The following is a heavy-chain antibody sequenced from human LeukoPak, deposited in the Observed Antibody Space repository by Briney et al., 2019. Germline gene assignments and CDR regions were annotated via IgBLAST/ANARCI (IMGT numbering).Heavy chain of an antibody. D-gene: IGHD2-2*01. V-gene: IGHV1-2*06. CDR1: GYTFTGYY. J-gene: IGHJ4*02. CDR2: INPNSGGT. CDR3: ARRRKYCSSTSCYSADGFDY. Sequence: GASVKVSCKASGYTFTGYYMHWVRQAPGQGLEWMGRINPNSGGTNYAQKFQGRVTMTRDTSISTAYMELSRLRSDDTAVYYSARRRKYCSSTSCYSADGFDYWGQGTLVTVSS.